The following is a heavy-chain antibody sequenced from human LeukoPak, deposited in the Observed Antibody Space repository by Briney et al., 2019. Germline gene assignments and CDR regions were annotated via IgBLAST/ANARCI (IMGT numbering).Heavy chain of an antibody. J-gene: IGHJ2*01. CDR1: GDSISSYY. CDR3: ARNSGWYFDL. D-gene: IGHD1-7*01. V-gene: IGHV4-59*01. CDR2: IYHTGST. Sequence: SETLSLTCTVSGDSISSYYWSWIRQPPGKGLEWIGCIYHTGSTNYNPSLKSRVTISVDTSKNQFSLKLSSVTAADTAVYYCARNSGWYFDLWGRGTLVTVSS.